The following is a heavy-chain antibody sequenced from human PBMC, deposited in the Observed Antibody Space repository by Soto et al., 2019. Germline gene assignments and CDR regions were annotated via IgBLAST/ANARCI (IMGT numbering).Heavy chain of an antibody. CDR1: GYTFTSYG. J-gene: IGHJ6*02. Sequence: ASVKVSCKASGYTFTSYGISWVRQAPGQGLEWMGWISAYNGNTNYAQKLQGRVTMTTDTSTSTAYMELRSLRSDDTAVYYCARYSGYDIAYYCGMDVWGQGTTVTVSS. D-gene: IGHD5-12*01. CDR3: ARYSGYDIAYYCGMDV. V-gene: IGHV1-18*04. CDR2: ISAYNGNT.